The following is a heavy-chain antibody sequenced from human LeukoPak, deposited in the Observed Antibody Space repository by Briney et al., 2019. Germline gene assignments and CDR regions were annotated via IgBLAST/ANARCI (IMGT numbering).Heavy chain of an antibody. CDR2: ISYDGSNK. V-gene: IGHV3-30-3*01. D-gene: IGHD1-26*01. CDR1: GFTFSSYA. Sequence: PGGSLRLSCVASGFTFSSYAMHWVRQAPGKGLEWVAVISYDGSNKYYADSVKGRFTISRDNSKNTLYLQMNSLRAEDTAVYYCARDSVGATNYFDYWGQGTLVTVSS. J-gene: IGHJ4*02. CDR3: ARDSVGATNYFDY.